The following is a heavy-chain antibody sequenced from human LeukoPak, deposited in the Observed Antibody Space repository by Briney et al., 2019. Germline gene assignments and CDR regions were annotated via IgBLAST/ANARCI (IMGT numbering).Heavy chain of an antibody. J-gene: IGHJ5*02. D-gene: IGHD6-13*01. V-gene: IGHV3-23*01. CDR3: AKEPLSGYSSSWFRGGDWFDP. Sequence: GGSLRLSCAASGFTFSSYAMSWVRQAPGKGLEWVSAISGSGGSTYYADSVKGRFTISRDNSKNTLYLQMNSLRAEDTAVYYCAKEPLSGYSSSWFRGGDWFDPWGREPWSPSPQ. CDR1: GFTFSSYA. CDR2: ISGSGGST.